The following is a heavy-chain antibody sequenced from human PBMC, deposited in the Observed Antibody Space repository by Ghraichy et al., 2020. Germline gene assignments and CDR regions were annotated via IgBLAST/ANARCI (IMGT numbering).Heavy chain of an antibody. CDR1: GYTFTGYY. Sequence: ASVKVPCKASGYTFTGYYMHWVRQAPGQGLEWMGRINPNSGGTNYAQKFQGRVTMTRDTSISTAYMELRRLRSDDTAVYYCARDHGGWYYFDYWGQGTLVTVSS. CDR2: INPNSGGT. D-gene: IGHD6-19*01. J-gene: IGHJ4*02. V-gene: IGHV1-2*06. CDR3: ARDHGGWYYFDY.